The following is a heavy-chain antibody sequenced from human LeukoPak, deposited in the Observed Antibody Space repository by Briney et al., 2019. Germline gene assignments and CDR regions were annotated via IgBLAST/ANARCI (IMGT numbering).Heavy chain of an antibody. CDR1: GGSISSYY. D-gene: IGHD3-22*01. Sequence: SETLSLTCTVSGGSISSYYWSWIRQPPGKGLEWIGYIYYSGSTNYNPSLKSRVTISVDTSKNQFSLKLSSVTAADTAVYYCARDNYYDSSGYYYSYWYFDLWGRGTLVTVSS. CDR2: IYYSGST. J-gene: IGHJ2*01. CDR3: ARDNYYDSSGYYYSYWYFDL. V-gene: IGHV4-59*01.